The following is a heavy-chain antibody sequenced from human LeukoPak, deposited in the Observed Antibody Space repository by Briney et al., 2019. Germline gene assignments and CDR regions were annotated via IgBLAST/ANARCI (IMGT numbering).Heavy chain of an antibody. V-gene: IGHV4-34*01. D-gene: IGHD1-26*01. CDR2: INHSGST. J-gene: IGHJ4*02. CDR3: ARGLVGATGYYFDY. Sequence: SETLSLTCAVYGGSFSGYYWSWIRQPPGKGLEWIGEINHSGSTNYNPSPKRGVTISVDTSKNQFSLKLSSVTAADTPVYYCARGLVGATGYYFDYWGQGSLVTASS. CDR1: GGSFSGYY.